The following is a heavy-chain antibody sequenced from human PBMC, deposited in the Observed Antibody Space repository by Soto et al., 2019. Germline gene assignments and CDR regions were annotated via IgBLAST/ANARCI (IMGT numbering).Heavy chain of an antibody. D-gene: IGHD3-9*01. Sequence: PSETLSLTCTVSGDSLGNYYLFWIRQPVGKGLEWIGRVSSSGNTNANPTLNRRATMSIDTSKNQFSLRLRSVTAADTAVYYCARADYEILTGSYAMDVWGQGTTVTVSS. CDR2: VSSSGNT. CDR1: GDSLGNYY. J-gene: IGHJ6*02. CDR3: ARADYEILTGSYAMDV. V-gene: IGHV4-4*07.